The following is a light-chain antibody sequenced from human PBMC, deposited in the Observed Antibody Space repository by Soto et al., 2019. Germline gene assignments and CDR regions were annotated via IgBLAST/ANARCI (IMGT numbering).Light chain of an antibody. CDR2: DAS. V-gene: IGKV1-33*01. CDR1: QDISNR. J-gene: IGKJ2*01. Sequence: DIQMTQSPSSLSASVGDRITITCQASQDISNRLNWYHQKPGKAPNLLIYDASNLEAGVTSGFSGSGSGTDFTFTISSLQPEDIGTYYCQHCFTVPYTFGQGTKLEIK. CDR3: QHCFTVPYT.